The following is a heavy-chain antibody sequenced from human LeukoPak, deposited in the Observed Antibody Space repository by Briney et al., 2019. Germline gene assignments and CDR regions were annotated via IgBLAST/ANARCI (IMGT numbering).Heavy chain of an antibody. CDR3: ARNSGWHDGPWDY. V-gene: IGHV4-39*01. CDR2: IYYSGNT. J-gene: IGHJ4*02. D-gene: IGHD6-19*01. Sequence: PSETLSLTCTVSGGSISSSSYYWGWIRQPPGKGLEWIGSIYYSGNTFYNPSLKSRLTISVDTSKNQFSLKLSSVTAADTAVYYCARNSGWHDGPWDYWGQGTLVTVSS. CDR1: GGSISSSSYY.